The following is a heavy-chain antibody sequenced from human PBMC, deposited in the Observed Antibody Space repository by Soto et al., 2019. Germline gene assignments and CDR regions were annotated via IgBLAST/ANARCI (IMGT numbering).Heavy chain of an antibody. CDR2: IVPIFGTA. D-gene: IGHD3-10*01. J-gene: IGHJ6*02. CDR3: ARGGLTGSPMFLHYYYGMDV. V-gene: IGHV1-69*06. CDR1: GGTFSSYA. Sequence: GASVKVSCKASGGTFSSYAISWVRQAPGQGLEWMGGIVPIFGTANYAQKFQGRVTITADKSTSTAYMELSGLRSEDTAVYYCARGGLTGSPMFLHYYYGMDVWGQGTTVTVSS.